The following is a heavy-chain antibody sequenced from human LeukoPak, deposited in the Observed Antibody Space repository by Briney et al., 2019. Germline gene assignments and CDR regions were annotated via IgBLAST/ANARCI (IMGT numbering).Heavy chain of an antibody. CDR2: ISGNGDST. D-gene: IGHD3-10*01. J-gene: IGHJ5*02. V-gene: IGHV3-23*01. CDR3: AKEGYYGSGSFPGS. Sequence: GGSLSLSCAAPGLTFGSYAMSWVGQAPGKGLEGASGISGNGDSTSYADSVKGRFTISRDNSKNTLYLQMHSLRAEDTALYYCAKEGYYGSGSFPGSWGQGTLVTVSS. CDR1: GLTFGSYA.